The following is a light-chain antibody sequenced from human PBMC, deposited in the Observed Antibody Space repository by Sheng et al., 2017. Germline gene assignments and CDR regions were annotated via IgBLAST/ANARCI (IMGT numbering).Light chain of an antibody. CDR3: QQYKSPFYT. Sequence: ASQLTQSPSSLSASVGDRVTITCRASQGISSALAWYQQKAGQAPKLLISKASTLERGVPSRFSGGGSGTEFTLTIDSLHPDDFATYYCQQYKSPFYTFGQGTKLEIK. CDR1: QGISSA. CDR2: KAS. J-gene: IGKJ2*01. V-gene: IGKV1-13*02.